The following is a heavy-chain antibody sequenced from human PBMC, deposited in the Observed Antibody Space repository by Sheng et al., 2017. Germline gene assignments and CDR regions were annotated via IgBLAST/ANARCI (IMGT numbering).Heavy chain of an antibody. J-gene: IGHJ4*02. D-gene: IGHD5-18*01. CDR2: IRWDSGSI. V-gene: IGHV3-9*03. Sequence: EVQLVESGGGLVQPGRSLRLSCAASGFTFDDYAMHWVRQVPGKGLEWVAGIRWDSGSIGYADSVKGRFTISRESAKNSLYLQMNSLRADDMAFYYCVKGGGYSYADHLHYWGQGTLVTVSS. CDR3: VKGGGYSYADHLHY. CDR1: GFTFDDYA.